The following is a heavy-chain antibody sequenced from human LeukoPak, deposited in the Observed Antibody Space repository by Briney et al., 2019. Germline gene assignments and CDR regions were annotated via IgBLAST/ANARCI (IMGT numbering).Heavy chain of an antibody. CDR2: IKEDGSEK. V-gene: IGHV3-7*03. Sequence: TGGSLRLSCAASGFTFSTYWMSWVRQAPGKGLEWVANIKEDGSEKYYVDSVKGRFTVSRDNVKNSLFLQMNSLRVDDTAVYYCAKSGSSVFWSWGQGTLVTVSS. J-gene: IGHJ5*02. CDR3: AKSGSSVFWS. CDR1: GFTFSTYW. D-gene: IGHD3-3*02.